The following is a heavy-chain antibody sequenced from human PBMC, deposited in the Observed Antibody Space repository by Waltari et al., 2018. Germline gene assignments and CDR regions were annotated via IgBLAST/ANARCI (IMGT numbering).Heavy chain of an antibody. CDR2: IWYDGSNK. Sequence: QVQLVESGGGVVQPGRSLSLSCAASGFTFSSYGMTWVRQAPGKGLGWVAVIWYDGSNKYYADSVKGRFTISRDNSKNTLYLQMNSLRAEDTAMYYCAKGIVGATGFDYWGQGTLVTVSS. V-gene: IGHV3-30*18. CDR3: AKGIVGATGFDY. D-gene: IGHD1-26*01. J-gene: IGHJ4*02. CDR1: GFTFSSYG.